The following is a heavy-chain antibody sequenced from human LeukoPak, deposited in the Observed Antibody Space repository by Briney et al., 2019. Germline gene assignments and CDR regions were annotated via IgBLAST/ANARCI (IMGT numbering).Heavy chain of an antibody. CDR3: ARGPRYSSSWYLRGGNVYFDY. J-gene: IGHJ4*02. CDR1: GGSFSGYL. Sequence: SETLSLTCAVYGGSFSGYLWSWIRQPPGKGLEWIGDINHSGSTNYNPSLKSPVTISVDTSKNQFPLKLSSVTAADTAVYYCARGPRYSSSWYLRGGNVYFDYWGQGTLVTVSS. CDR2: INHSGST. D-gene: IGHD6-13*01. V-gene: IGHV4-34*01.